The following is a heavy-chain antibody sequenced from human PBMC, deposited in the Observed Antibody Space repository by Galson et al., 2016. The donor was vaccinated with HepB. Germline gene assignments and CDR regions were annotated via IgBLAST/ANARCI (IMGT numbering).Heavy chain of an antibody. CDR2: IYWNDDK. V-gene: IGHV2-5*01. J-gene: IGHJ4*02. CDR1: GFSLSTSSVG. CDR3: VHAYQKYCNRNTCYTIFDY. Sequence: PALVKPTQTLTLTCTFSGFSLSTSSVGVGWIRQPPGKALEWLALIYWNDDKRYSPSLKSSLTITKDTSKNQVFLIMTNMDPVDTATYYCVHAYQKYCNRNTCYTIFDYWGQGTLVTVSS. D-gene: IGHD2-2*02.